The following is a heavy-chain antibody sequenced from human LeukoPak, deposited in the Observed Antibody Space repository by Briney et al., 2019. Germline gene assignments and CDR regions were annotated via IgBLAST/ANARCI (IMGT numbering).Heavy chain of an antibody. J-gene: IGHJ4*02. CDR1: GGSINGYY. CDR2: IFYSGST. CDR3: ARGGDHGDLRYFDY. V-gene: IGHV4-59*01. D-gene: IGHD4-17*01. Sequence: SETLSLTCTVSGGSINGYYWSWIRQPPGKGLEWIGYIFYSGSTDSNPSLKSRVTISVDTSRNQFSLKLNSVTAADTAVYYCARGGDHGDLRYFDYWGQGTLVTVSS.